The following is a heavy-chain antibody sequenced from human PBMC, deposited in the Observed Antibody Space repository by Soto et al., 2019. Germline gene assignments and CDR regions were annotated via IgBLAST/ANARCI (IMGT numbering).Heavy chain of an antibody. CDR1: GFTFSSYW. CDR3: ARMRMYSSGWFDY. Sequence: EVQLVESGGGLVQPGGSLRLSCAASGFTFSSYWMSWVRQAPGKGLEWVANIKQDGSEKYYVDSVKGRFTISRDNAKNSLYLQMNSLRAEDTAVYYCARMRMYSSGWFDYWGQGTLVIVSS. CDR2: IKQDGSEK. D-gene: IGHD6-19*01. J-gene: IGHJ4*02. V-gene: IGHV3-7*04.